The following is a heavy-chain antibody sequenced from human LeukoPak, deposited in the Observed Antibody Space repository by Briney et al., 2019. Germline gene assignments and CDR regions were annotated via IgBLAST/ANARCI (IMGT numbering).Heavy chain of an antibody. D-gene: IGHD6-13*01. V-gene: IGHV1-46*03. Sequence: ASVKVSCKASGYTFTSYYMHWVRQAPGQGLEWMGIINPSGGNTSYAQKFQGRVTMTRDTSTSIVYMELSSLRSEDTAVYYCARGHSSSWEYNWFDPWGQGTLVTVSS. CDR1: GYTFTSYY. CDR2: INPSGGNT. J-gene: IGHJ5*02. CDR3: ARGHSSSWEYNWFDP.